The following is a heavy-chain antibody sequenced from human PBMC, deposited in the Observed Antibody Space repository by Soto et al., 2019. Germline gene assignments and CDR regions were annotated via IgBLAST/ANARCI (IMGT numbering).Heavy chain of an antibody. D-gene: IGHD4-4*01. V-gene: IGHV4-61*01. CDR3: ARGYSHYAH. J-gene: IGHJ4*02. CDR1: GGSVSRDSNF. CDR2: IYYSGPS. Sequence: ETLSLTCTVSGGSVSRDSNFWSWIRQPPGKGLEWIGYIYYSGPSRYNPSLESRVTISIDSSKNQVSLTLTSVTAADTAVYYCARGYSHYAHWGRGTLVTVSS.